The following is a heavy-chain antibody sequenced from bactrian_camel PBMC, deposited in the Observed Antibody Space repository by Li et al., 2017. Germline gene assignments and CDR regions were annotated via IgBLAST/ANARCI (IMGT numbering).Heavy chain of an antibody. D-gene: IGHD1*01. CDR1: GDTFSTNC. V-gene: IGHV3S53*01. CDR3: AADLVTDEPSLVEREYYY. Sequence: HVQLVESGGGSVQAGGSLRLSCVVSGDTFSTNCMGWFRRLPGQEREGVAAIAGDGRTNYADSVKGRFTISRDGAKNIIALQMDSLKPEDTATYYYAADLVTDEPSLVEREYYYWGQGTQVTVS. J-gene: IGHJ4*01. CDR2: IAGDGRT.